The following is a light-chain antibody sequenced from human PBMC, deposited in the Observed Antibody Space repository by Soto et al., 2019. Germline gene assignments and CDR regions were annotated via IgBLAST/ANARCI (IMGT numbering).Light chain of an antibody. J-gene: IGKJ1*01. CDR2: RAS. V-gene: IGKV3-20*01. CDR3: QKYHSAPRT. Sequence: EIVLTQSPGTLSLSPGERATLSCRASQSVSSNYLAWYQQKPGQAPKVLIYRASSLQSGVPSRFSGSGSGTDFTLTISSLQPEDIATYYCQKYHSAPRTFGQGTKVDIK. CDR1: QSVSSNY.